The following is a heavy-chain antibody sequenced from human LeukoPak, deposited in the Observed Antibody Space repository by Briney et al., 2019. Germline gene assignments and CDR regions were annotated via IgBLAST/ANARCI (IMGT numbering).Heavy chain of an antibody. CDR2: ISGSGGST. V-gene: IGHV3-23*01. D-gene: IGHD3-10*01. Sequence: GGSLRLSCAASGFTFSSYAMSWVRQAPGKGLEWVSAISGSGGSTYYADSVKGRFTISRDNSKDTLYLQMNSLRAEDTAVYYCAKGYSGSYGSDHYYGMDVWGQGTTVTVSS. CDR3: AKGYSGSYGSDHYYGMDV. CDR1: GFTFSSYA. J-gene: IGHJ6*02.